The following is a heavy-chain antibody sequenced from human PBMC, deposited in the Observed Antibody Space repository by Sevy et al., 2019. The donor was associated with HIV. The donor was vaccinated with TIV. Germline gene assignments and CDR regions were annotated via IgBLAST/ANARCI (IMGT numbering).Heavy chain of an antibody. CDR3: ATLEYFYDTSGYSSGDY. J-gene: IGHJ4*02. D-gene: IGHD3-22*01. CDR1: GYTLSDLS. Sequence: ASVKVSCKVSGYTLSDLSMYWVRQAPGKGLEWMGGFDPEDGETIYAQKFQGRVTMTEDTSTDTAYLELSSLSSEDTAVYYCATLEYFYDTSGYSSGDYWGQGTLVTVSS. CDR2: FDPEDGET. V-gene: IGHV1-24*01.